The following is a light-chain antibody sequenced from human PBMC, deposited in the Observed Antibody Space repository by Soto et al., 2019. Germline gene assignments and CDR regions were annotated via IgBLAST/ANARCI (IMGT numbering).Light chain of an antibody. J-gene: IGKJ3*01. CDR3: QQFNSFPFT. CDR1: QSISSW. Sequence: DIQMTQSPSTLSASVGDRVTITCRASQSISSWLAWYQQKPGKAPKLLIYDASSLESGVPSRFSAGGSGTEFTLTISSLQPDDFATYYCQQFNSFPFTFGPGTKVDIK. CDR2: DAS. V-gene: IGKV1-5*01.